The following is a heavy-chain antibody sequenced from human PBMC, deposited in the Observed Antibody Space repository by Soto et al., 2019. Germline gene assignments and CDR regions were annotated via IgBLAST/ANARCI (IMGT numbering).Heavy chain of an antibody. Sequence: QVQLVQSGAEVKKPGASVKVSCKASGYTFSNSYMHWVRQAPGQGLEWMGLINPSGGGTRYSQKFQGRVSMTRDTSTSTVYMELSSLRSEDTAVYYCARGGSGSSHWFDPWGQGTLVTVSS. D-gene: IGHD3-22*01. CDR2: INPSGGGT. CDR3: ARGGSGSSHWFDP. J-gene: IGHJ5*02. V-gene: IGHV1-46*03. CDR1: GYTFSNSY.